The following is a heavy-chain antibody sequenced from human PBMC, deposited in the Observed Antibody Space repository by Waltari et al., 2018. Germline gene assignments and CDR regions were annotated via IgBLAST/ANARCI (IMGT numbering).Heavy chain of an antibody. Sequence: EVQLLQSGAELKEPGTTVRISCQVSGYTFSDYYIHWGQQAPGKGLLWMGLDDPEDGETIYADNFQGRVTISADTSTDTAFMELSSLRSEDTAVFYCATALGDSSSASRPFDFWGQGTMITVSS. J-gene: IGHJ3*01. D-gene: IGHD6-19*01. CDR3: ATALGDSSSASRPFDF. CDR1: GYTFSDYY. V-gene: IGHV1-69-2*01. CDR2: DDPEDGET.